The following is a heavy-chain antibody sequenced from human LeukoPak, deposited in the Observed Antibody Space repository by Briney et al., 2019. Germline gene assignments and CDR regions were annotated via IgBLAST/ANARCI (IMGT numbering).Heavy chain of an antibody. Sequence: PRGSLRLSCAPSGFTVSSNYMSWVRQAPGEGLEWVSVIYSGGSTYYADSVKGRFTISRDNSKNTLYLQMKSLRAEDTAVYYCARHSGWVDWGQGTLVTVSS. J-gene: IGHJ4*02. CDR3: ARHSGWVD. CDR2: IYSGGST. V-gene: IGHV3-66*04. CDR1: GFTVSSNY. D-gene: IGHD6-25*01.